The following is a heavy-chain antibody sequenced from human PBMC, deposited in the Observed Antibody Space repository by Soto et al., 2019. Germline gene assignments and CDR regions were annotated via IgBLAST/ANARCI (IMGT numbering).Heavy chain of an antibody. CDR2: ISGANGNT. Sequence: QVQLVQSGAEVKKPGASVKVSCKASGYNFTSYGLSWVRQAPGQGLEWMGWISGANGNTKYAQKRQGRVTMTPDTSTSTAYMELRSLRSDDTAVYYCARDLGGQIVDYWGQGTLVTVAS. D-gene: IGHD1-26*01. CDR3: ARDLGGQIVDY. J-gene: IGHJ4*02. CDR1: GYNFTSYG. V-gene: IGHV1-18*01.